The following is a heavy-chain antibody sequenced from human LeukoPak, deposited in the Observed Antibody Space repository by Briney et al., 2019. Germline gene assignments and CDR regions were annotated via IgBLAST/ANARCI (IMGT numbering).Heavy chain of an antibody. CDR3: ARDYGDSSFDY. CDR1: GYTFTSYG. CDR2: IIPIFGTA. V-gene: IGHV1-69*13. Sequence: SVKVSCKASGYTFTSYGISWVRQAPGQGLEWMGGIIPIFGTANYAQKFQGRVTITADESTSTAYMELSSLRSEDTAVYYCARDYGDSSFDYWGQGTLVTVSS. D-gene: IGHD4-17*01. J-gene: IGHJ4*02.